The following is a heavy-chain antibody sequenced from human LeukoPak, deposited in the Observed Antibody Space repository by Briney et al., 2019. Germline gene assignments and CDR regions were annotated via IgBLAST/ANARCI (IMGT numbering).Heavy chain of an antibody. D-gene: IGHD4-17*01. J-gene: IGHJ4*02. V-gene: IGHV4-39*07. Sequence: SETLSLTCTVSGGSISSSTYYWGWIRQPPGKGLEWIGSIYYSGSTYYNPSLKSRVTISVDTSKNQFSLKLSSVTAADTAVYYCARWAVDYGDPLYYFDYWGQGTLVTVSP. CDR3: ARWAVDYGDPLYYFDY. CDR2: IYYSGST. CDR1: GGSISSSTYY.